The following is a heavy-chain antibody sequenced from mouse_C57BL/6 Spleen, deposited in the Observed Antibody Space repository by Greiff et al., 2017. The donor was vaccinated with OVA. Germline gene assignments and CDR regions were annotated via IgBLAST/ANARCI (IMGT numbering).Heavy chain of an antibody. V-gene: IGHV1-82*01. CDR1: GYAFSSSW. Sequence: QVQLQQSGPELVKPGASVKISCKASGYAFSSSWMNWVKQRPGKGLEWIGRIYPGDGDTNYNGKFKGKATLTADKSSSTAYMQLSSLTSEDSAVYFCARSGVYDYDGTGFAYWGQGTLVTVSA. J-gene: IGHJ3*01. CDR2: IYPGDGDT. D-gene: IGHD2-4*01. CDR3: ARSGVYDYDGTGFAY.